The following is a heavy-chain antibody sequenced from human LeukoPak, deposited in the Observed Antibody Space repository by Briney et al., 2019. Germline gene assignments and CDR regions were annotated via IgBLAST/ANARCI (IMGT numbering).Heavy chain of an antibody. D-gene: IGHD4-17*01. V-gene: IGHV1-46*01. CDR3: ASFSDYGDSVGAFDI. Sequence: ASVKVSCTASGYTFTSYYMHWVRQAPGQGLEWMGIINPSGGSTSYAQKFQGRVTMTRDMSTSTVYMELSSLRSEDTAVYYCASFSDYGDSVGAFDIWGQGTMVTVSS. CDR1: GYTFTSYY. CDR2: INPSGGST. J-gene: IGHJ3*02.